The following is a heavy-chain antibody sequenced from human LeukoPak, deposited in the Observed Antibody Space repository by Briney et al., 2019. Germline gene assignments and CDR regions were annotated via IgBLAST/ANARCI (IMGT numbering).Heavy chain of an antibody. CDR1: GFTFSSYT. CDR2: ISSSGSTI. CDR3: ARVTEAPYYFDY. J-gene: IGHJ4*02. V-gene: IGHV3-48*04. Sequence: PGGSLRLSCAASGFTFSSYTINWVRQAPGKGLEWVSYISSSGSTIYYADSVKGRFTISRDNAKNSLYLQMNSLRAEDTAVYYCARVTEAPYYFDYWGQGTLVTVSS.